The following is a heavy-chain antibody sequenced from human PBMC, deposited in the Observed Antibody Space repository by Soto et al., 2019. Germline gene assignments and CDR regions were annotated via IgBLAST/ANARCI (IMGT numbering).Heavy chain of an antibody. J-gene: IGHJ4*02. Sequence: ASVKVSCKASGYTFTGYYMHWVRQAPGQGLEWMGWINPNSGGTNYAQKFQGWVTMTRDTSISTAYMELSRLRSDDTAVYYCARALSYYDILTGHIFDYWGQGTLVTVSS. D-gene: IGHD3-9*01. CDR2: INPNSGGT. CDR1: GYTFTGYY. CDR3: ARALSYYDILTGHIFDY. V-gene: IGHV1-2*04.